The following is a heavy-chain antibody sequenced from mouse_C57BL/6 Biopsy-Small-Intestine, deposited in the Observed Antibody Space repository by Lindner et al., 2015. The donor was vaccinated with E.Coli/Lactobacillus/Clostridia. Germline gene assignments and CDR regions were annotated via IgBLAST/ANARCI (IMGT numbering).Heavy chain of an antibody. V-gene: IGHV1-82*01. J-gene: IGHJ2*01. CDR2: IYPGDGDT. D-gene: IGHD6-1*01. CDR3: AKVPFDY. Sequence: VQLQESGAELMKPGASVKISCKASGYAFSSSWMNWAKQRPGKGLEWIGRIYPGDGDTNYNGKFKGKATLTADKSSSTAYMQLSSLTSEDSAVYFCAKVPFDYWGQGTTLTVSS. CDR1: GYAFSSSW.